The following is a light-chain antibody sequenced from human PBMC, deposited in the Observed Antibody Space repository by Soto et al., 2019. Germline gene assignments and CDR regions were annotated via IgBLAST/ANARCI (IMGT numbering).Light chain of an antibody. CDR2: AAS. CDR3: HQYNNWPQT. V-gene: IGKV3-15*01. Sequence: EIVMTQSPATLSVSPGERATLSFRASQSFRSNLAWYQQKPGQAPRLLIFAASTRATGVPARFSGSGSGTEFTLTISSLQSEDSAVYYCHQYNNWPQTFGQGTKVDI. CDR1: QSFRSN. J-gene: IGKJ1*01.